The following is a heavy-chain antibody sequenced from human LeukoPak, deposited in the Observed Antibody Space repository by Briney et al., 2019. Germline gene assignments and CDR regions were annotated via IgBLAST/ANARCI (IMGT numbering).Heavy chain of an antibody. CDR1: GFTFSSYG. Sequence: GGSLRLSCAASGFTFSSYGMHWVRQAPGKGLEWVAVIWYDGSNKYYAYSVKGRFTISRDNSKNTAYLKMNSLRAEDTAVYYCARGSDSSYYYMDVWGKGTTVTVPS. V-gene: IGHV3-33*01. D-gene: IGHD2-15*01. J-gene: IGHJ6*03. CDR2: IWYDGSNK. CDR3: ARGSDSSYYYMDV.